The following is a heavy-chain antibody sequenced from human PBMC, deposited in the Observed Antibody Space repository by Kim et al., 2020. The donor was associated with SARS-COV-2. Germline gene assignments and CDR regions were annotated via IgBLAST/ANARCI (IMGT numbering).Heavy chain of an antibody. D-gene: IGHD1-7*01. CDR2: MYYSGST. J-gene: IGHJ4*02. V-gene: IGHV4-4*02. CDR3: ARDLGSITGTTD. CDR1: GVSVSSNNW. Sequence: SETLSLTCAVSGVSVSSNNWWNWVRQPPGKGLEWIGEMYYSGSTNYNPSLKSRVTISADKSKNQFSLKLSPVTAADTAVYYCARDLGSITGTTDWGQGT.